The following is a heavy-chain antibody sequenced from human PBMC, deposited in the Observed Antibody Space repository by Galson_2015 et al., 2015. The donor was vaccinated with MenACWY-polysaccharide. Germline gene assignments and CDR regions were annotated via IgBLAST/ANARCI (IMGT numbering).Heavy chain of an antibody. CDR1: ELTFNTYA. CDR3: AKNTSQAAGSAPYYYGLDV. D-gene: IGHD6-13*01. Sequence: SLRLSCAVSELTFNTYAMTWVRQAPGKGLEWVATISGSGFSIHHADSVKGRFTISRDHSKNTVFLLMNNLKAADTAVYYCAKNTSQAAGSAPYYYGLDVWGLGTTVTVSS. V-gene: IGHV3-23*01. J-gene: IGHJ6*02. CDR2: ISGSGFSI.